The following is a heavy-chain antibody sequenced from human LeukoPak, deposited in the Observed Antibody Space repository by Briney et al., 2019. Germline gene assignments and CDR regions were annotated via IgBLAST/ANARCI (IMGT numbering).Heavy chain of an antibody. J-gene: IGHJ4*02. V-gene: IGHV3-20*04. Sequence: GGSLRLSCAASGFTFDDYGMSWVRQAPGKRLEWVSGINWNGGSTGYADSVKGRFTISRDNAKNSLYLQMNSLRAEDTALYYCARVYYDFWSGYLAPDYWGQGTLVTVSS. CDR1: GFTFDDYG. D-gene: IGHD3-3*01. CDR2: INWNGGST. CDR3: ARVYYDFWSGYLAPDY.